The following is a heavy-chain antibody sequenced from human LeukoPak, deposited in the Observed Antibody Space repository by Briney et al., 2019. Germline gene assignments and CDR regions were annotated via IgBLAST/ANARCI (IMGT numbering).Heavy chain of an antibody. CDR2: IRYDGSNK. Sequence: PGGSLRLSCAASGFTFSSYGMHWVRQAPGKGLEWVAFIRYDGSNKYYADSVKGRFTISRDNSKNTLYLQMNSLRAEDTAVYYCAKPSLVVVIASDAFDIWGQGTMVTVSS. D-gene: IGHD2-21*01. V-gene: IGHV3-30*02. CDR3: AKPSLVVVIASDAFDI. J-gene: IGHJ3*02. CDR1: GFTFSSYG.